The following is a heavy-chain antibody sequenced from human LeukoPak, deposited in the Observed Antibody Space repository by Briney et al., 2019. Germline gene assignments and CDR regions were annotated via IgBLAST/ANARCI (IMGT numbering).Heavy chain of an antibody. V-gene: IGHV3-30*04. CDR3: ARGMGMIGDYYFDY. CDR1: GFTFSSYA. J-gene: IGHJ4*02. CDR2: ISYDGSNK. Sequence: GGSLRLSCAASGFTFSSYAMHWVRQAPGKGLEWVAVISYDGSNKYYADSVKGRFTISRDNSKNTLCLQMNSLRAEDTAVYYCARGMGMIGDYYFDYWGQGTLVTVSS. D-gene: IGHD4-17*01.